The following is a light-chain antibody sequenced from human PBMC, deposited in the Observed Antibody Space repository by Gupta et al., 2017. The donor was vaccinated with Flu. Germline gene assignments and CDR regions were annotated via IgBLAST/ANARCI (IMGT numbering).Light chain of an antibody. CDR3: QVWDTNNDHPWV. CDR1: DVGIES. J-gene: IGLJ3*02. V-gene: IGLV3-21*02. Sequence: GNDVGIESGLCYQHKPGQTPLLVLYDDIGRPSGIAERSSGSNYGDTATLPISRVEAGDEAAYYCQVWDTNNDHPWVFGRGTKLTVL. CDR2: DDI.